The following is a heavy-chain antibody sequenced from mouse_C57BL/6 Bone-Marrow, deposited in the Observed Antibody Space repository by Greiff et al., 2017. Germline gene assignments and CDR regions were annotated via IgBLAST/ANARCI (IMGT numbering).Heavy chain of an antibody. CDR3: TRGLLRDY. J-gene: IGHJ2*01. D-gene: IGHD1-1*01. CDR2: IDPETGGT. V-gene: IGHV1-15*01. Sequence: VQLVESGAELVRPGASVTLSCKASGYTFTDYEMHWVKQTPVHGLEWIGAIDPETGGTAYNQKFKGKAILTADKSSSTAYMELRSLTSEDSAVYYCTRGLLRDYWGQGTTLTVAS. CDR1: GYTFTDYE.